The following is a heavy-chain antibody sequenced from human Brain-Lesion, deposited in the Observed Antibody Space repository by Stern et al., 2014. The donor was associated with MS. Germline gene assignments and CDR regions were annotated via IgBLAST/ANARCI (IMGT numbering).Heavy chain of an antibody. Sequence: QVQLGQSGPGLMKPSQTLALTCAISGDSVSSNSAAWNWIRQSPSRGLAWLGRTYNRSKWYYQYAESVKSRITINADTSTNQFSLQLNSVTPEDTAVYLCAKGYNWFDSWGQGTVVTVS. CDR2: TYNRSKWYY. CDR3: AKGYNWFDS. J-gene: IGHJ5*01. CDR1: GDSVSSNSAA. V-gene: IGHV6-1*01.